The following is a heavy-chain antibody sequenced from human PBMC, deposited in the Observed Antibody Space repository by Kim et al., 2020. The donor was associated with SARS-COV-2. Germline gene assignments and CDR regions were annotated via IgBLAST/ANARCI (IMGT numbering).Heavy chain of an antibody. CDR1: GFTFSTYS. CDR2: ITSATSSA. D-gene: IGHD1-7*01. J-gene: IGHJ4*02. V-gene: IGHV3-74*01. CDR3: TRGTTDAPGTDF. Sequence: GGSLRLSCAASGFTFSTYSMHWVRQAPGKGLVWVSRITSATSSATYADSVRGRFTISRDNAKNTLYLPMHSLRAEDTAVYYCTRGTTDAPGTDFWGQGT.